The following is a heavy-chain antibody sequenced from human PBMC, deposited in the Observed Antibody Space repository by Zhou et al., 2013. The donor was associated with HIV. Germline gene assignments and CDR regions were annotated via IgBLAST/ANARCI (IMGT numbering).Heavy chain of an antibody. D-gene: IGHD4-17*01. Sequence: QVQLVQSATEVKRPGASVKVSCKASGYTFTSYYMHWVRQAPGQGLEWMGIINPSGGSTSYAQKFQGRVTMTRDTSTSTVYMELSSLRSEDTAVYYCARAVTTTYYYYGMDVWGQGTTVTVSS. CDR3: ARAVTTTYYYYGMDV. J-gene: IGHJ6*02. CDR1: GYTFTSYY. CDR2: INPSGGST. V-gene: IGHV1-46*01.